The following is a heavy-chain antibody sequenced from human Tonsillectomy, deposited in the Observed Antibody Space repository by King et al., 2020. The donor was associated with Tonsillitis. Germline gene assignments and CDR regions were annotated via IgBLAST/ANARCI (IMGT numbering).Heavy chain of an antibody. V-gene: IGHV4-34*01. Sequence: VQRQQWGAGLLKASETLSLTCAVSCGSVTNYYWNCIRQLPGKWLAWNLEIKHSESTSYNPSLKGRVTISLYTSKNQFSLKLTSVSAADTAVYYCARADYLFWGQGTLVTVSS. D-gene: IGHD3-10*01. J-gene: IGHJ4*02. CDR3: ARADYLF. CDR1: CGSVTNYY. CDR2: IKHSEST.